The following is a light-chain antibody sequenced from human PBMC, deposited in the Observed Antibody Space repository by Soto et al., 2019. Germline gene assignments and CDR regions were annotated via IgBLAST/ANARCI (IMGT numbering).Light chain of an antibody. V-gene: IGKV1-5*01. Sequence: DIQMTQSPSTLSASVGDRVIITCRASQTVERWMAWYQQKPGKATKLLISDVSTLERGVPSMFSGSGSATEFTLTISGLQPDDFATYYCQQYKDYVYTFGQGTKVESK. CDR3: QQYKDYVYT. CDR1: QTVERW. J-gene: IGKJ2*01. CDR2: DVS.